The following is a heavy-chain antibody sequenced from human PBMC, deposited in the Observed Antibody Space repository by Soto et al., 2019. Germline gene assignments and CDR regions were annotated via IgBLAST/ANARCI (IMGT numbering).Heavy chain of an antibody. CDR2: IYASGTT. CDR1: GGSVRGSH. J-gene: IGHJ5*02. D-gene: IGHD3-16*02. Sequence: SETLSLTCIVSGGSVRGSHWSWIRQSAAKGLEWIGRIYASGTTNYNPSLKSRVTMSVDTSRNQFSPHLNSVTAADADLYDCVKNYRSDGPGWFEPWGQGIQVT. CDR3: VKNYRSDGPGWFEP. V-gene: IGHV4-4*07.